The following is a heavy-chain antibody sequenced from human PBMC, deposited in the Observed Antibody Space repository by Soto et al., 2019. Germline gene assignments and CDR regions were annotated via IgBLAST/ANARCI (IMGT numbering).Heavy chain of an antibody. CDR2: IFSDNER. V-gene: IGHV2-26*01. D-gene: IGHD3-9*01. J-gene: IGHJ6*01. CDR3: ARMTVDSYKFYYAMDV. CDR1: GFSLTTGKMG. Sequence: QVTLKESGPALVKPTETLTLTCTVSGFSLTTGKMGVSWIRQPPGQALEWLAHIFSDNERSYRTALQGRLTTPNDTSGSHVVLSITNVDPVDTATYYCARMTVDSYKFYYAMDV.